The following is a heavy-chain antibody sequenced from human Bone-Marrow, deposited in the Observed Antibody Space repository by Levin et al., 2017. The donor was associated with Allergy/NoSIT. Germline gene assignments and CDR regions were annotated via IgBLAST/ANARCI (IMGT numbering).Heavy chain of an antibody. CDR3: ARVRDLELGTIRGPFDY. CDR2: VYPVDSDA. J-gene: IGHJ4*02. V-gene: IGHV5-51*01. D-gene: IGHD5-24*01. Sequence: GESLKISCKASGYSDTTYWIAWVRQMPAKGLEWMGVVYPVDSDARYNPSFEGQVTISADKSINTAFLPWSSLKASDTAIYYCARVRDLELGTIRGPFDYWGQGTLVTVSS. CDR1: GYSDTTYW.